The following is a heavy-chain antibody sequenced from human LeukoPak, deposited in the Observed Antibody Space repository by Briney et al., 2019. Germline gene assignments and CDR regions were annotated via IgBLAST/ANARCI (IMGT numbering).Heavy chain of an antibody. CDR2: VDPSVATP. Sequence: ASVKVSCKAPGDAFTNYCFHWVRQTPRHGLEWMGIVDPSVATPTYAERFQGRVTMTRDASTGTVYMELRSLKGEDTAVYYYARLRLRFLQWDYWGQGTVVTVSS. CDR1: GDAFTNYC. J-gene: IGHJ4*02. V-gene: IGHV1-46*01. CDR3: ARLRLRFLQWDY. D-gene: IGHD3-3*01.